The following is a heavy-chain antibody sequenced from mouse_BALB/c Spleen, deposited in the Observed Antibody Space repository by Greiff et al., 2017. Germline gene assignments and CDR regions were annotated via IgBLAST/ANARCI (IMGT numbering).Heavy chain of an antibody. CDR3: ARGGYGNYAMDY. CDR2: IDPSDSYT. Sequence: QVHVKQPGAELVKPGASVKLSCKASGYTFTSYWMHWVKQRPGQGLEWIGEIDPSDSYTNYNQKFKGKATLTVDKSSSTAYMQLSSLTSEDSAVYYCARGGYGNYAMDYWGQGTSVTVSS. J-gene: IGHJ4*01. D-gene: IGHD2-1*01. V-gene: IGHV1-69*02. CDR1: GYTFTSYW.